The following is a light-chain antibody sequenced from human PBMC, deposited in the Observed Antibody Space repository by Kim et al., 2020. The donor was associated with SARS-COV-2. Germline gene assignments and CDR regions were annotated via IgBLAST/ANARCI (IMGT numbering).Light chain of an antibody. V-gene: IGKV1-39*01. CDR2: AAS. CDR3: QQSYSTLPLT. CDR1: QSISSY. Sequence: SVGDRGTITCRASQSISSYLNWDQQKPGKAPKLLIYAASSLESGVPTRFRCSGSGKDFTLTISRLQAEDLATYYCQQSYSTLPLTFGGGTKVELK. J-gene: IGKJ4*01.